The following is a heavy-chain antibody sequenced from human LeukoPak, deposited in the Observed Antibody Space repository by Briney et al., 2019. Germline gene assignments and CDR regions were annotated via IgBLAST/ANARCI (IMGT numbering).Heavy chain of an antibody. V-gene: IGHV1-8*03. Sequence: ASVKVSCKASGYTFTSYDINWVRQATGQGLEWMGWMNPNSGNTGYAQKFQGRITITRNISTNTAYMELSSLRSEDTAVYYCARGRAAAGYNWFDPWGQGALVTVSS. CDR2: MNPNSGNT. J-gene: IGHJ5*02. CDR3: ARGRAAAGYNWFDP. CDR1: GYTFTSYD. D-gene: IGHD6-13*01.